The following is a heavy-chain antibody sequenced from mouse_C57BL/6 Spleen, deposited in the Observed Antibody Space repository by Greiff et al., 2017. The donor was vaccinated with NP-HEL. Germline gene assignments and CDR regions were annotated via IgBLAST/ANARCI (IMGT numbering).Heavy chain of an antibody. D-gene: IGHD2-1*01. CDR2: ISSGGSYT. CDR1: GFTFSSYG. Sequence: DVMLVESGGDLVKPGGSLKLSCAASGFTFSSYGMSWVRQTPDKRLEWVATISSGGSYTYYPDSVQGRFTISRDNAKNTLYLQMSSLKSEDTAMYYCARQGAGGNYLPDYWGQGTTLTVSS. J-gene: IGHJ2*01. CDR3: ARQGAGGNYLPDY. V-gene: IGHV5-6*02.